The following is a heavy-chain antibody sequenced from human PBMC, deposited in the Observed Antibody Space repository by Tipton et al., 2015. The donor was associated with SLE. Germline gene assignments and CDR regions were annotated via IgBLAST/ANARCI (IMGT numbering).Heavy chain of an antibody. Sequence: LSLTCAASGFTFSTYWMSWVRQAPGKGLEWVSSFSGSGGSIYYADSVKGRFTISRDNSKNTLFLQMNSLRAEDTAVYYCAKKMVRGLIMPSPFDYWGQGTLVTVSS. CDR2: FSGSGGSI. V-gene: IGHV3-23*01. CDR3: AKKMVRGLIMPSPFDY. D-gene: IGHD3-10*01. CDR1: GFTFSTYW. J-gene: IGHJ4*02.